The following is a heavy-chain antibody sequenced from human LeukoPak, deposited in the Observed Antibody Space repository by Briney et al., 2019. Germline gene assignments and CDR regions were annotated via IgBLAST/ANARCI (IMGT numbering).Heavy chain of an antibody. J-gene: IGHJ4*02. CDR3: ARSPPGYYYDSSGYYYFDY. D-gene: IGHD3-22*01. CDR2: IYYSGST. CDR1: GGSVSSSNYY. Sequence: SETLSLTCTVSGGSVSSSNYYWSWIRQPPGKGLEWIVYIYYSGSTNYNPSLKSRVTMSVETSNNQFSLKLSSVTAADTAVYYCARSPPGYYYDSSGYYYFDYWGQGTLVTVSS. V-gene: IGHV4-61*01.